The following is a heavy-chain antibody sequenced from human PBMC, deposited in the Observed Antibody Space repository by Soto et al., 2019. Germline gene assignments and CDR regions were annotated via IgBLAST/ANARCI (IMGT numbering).Heavy chain of an antibody. V-gene: IGHV3-23*01. D-gene: IGHD1-26*01. CDR2: ISDSGNT. CDR3: ARNQWELLT. J-gene: IGHJ5*02. CDR1: GFSFSSYV. Sequence: GGSLRLSCAASGFSFSSYVMSWVRQAPGKGLEWVSGISDSGNTYYRDAVKGRFTISRDNSKNTLSLQMNSLRAEDTAVYYCARNQWELLTWGQGTMVTVSS.